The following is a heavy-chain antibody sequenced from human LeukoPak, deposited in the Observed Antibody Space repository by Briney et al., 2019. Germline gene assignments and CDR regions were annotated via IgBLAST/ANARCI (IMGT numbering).Heavy chain of an antibody. V-gene: IGHV3-23*01. CDR3: AKVSSGEHTFWSDFSQDKWFDP. D-gene: IGHD3-3*01. Sequence: GGSLRLSCAASGFTFKSYAMTWVRQAPGKGLEWVSAIGGGGDKVFYADSVKGRFTISRDNSKQTLFLQMNSLGAANTAVYYCAKVSSGEHTFWSDFSQDKWFDPWGLGTLVTVAS. J-gene: IGHJ5*02. CDR1: GFTFKSYA. CDR2: IGGGGDKV.